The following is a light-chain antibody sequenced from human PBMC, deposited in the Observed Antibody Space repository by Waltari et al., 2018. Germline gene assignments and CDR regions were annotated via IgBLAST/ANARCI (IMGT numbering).Light chain of an antibody. Sequence: VLTQPPSTSGSPGQTVTLSCSGTQSIVGDNVYIWSQQFPGAVPRLLIYRNDQRPSRVPDRFSGSKSGTSASLAISGLRSEDEADYFCASWDDSPTGRWVFGGGTKVTVL. J-gene: IGLJ3*02. V-gene: IGLV1-44*01. CDR1: QSIVGDNV. CDR2: RND. CDR3: ASWDDSPTGRWV.